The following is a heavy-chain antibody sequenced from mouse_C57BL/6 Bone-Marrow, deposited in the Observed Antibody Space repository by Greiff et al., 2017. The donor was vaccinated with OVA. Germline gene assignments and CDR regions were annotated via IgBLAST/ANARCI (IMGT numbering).Heavy chain of an antibody. CDR2: IDPENGDT. Sequence: EVQLQQSGAELVRPGASVKLSCTASGFNIKDDYMHWVKQRPEQGLEWIGWIDPENGDTEYASKFQGKATLTADNSSNPAYLQLSSLTSEDTAVYYCTTDYYGSSYPCVAYWGQGTRVTVSA. CDR3: TTDYYGSSYPCVAY. J-gene: IGHJ3*01. D-gene: IGHD1-1*01. CDR1: GFNIKDDY. V-gene: IGHV14-4*01.